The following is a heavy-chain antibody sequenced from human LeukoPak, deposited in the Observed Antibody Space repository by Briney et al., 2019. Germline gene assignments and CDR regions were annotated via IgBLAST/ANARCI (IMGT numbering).Heavy chain of an antibody. CDR3: ARHRPSSTVSGIAL. V-gene: IGHV4-39*01. CDR1: GGSINRGFYY. Sequence: SETLSLTCTVSGGSINRGFYYWGWIRQPPGKGLAWIGSIYYSGTTYYNPSLKSRVTISVDTSRNQLSLQLTSVTVADTAVYFCARHRPSSTVSGIALWGQGTLVTVSS. CDR2: IYYSGTT. D-gene: IGHD6-19*01. J-gene: IGHJ4*02.